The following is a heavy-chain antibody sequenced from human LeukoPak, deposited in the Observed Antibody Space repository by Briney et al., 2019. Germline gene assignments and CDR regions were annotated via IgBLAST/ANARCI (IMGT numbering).Heavy chain of an antibody. D-gene: IGHD6-19*01. V-gene: IGHV4-4*02. CDR2: IYHSGSS. CDR3: ARPPYNSGLGGNWFDP. J-gene: IGHJ5*02. CDR1: GGSISSRNW. Sequence: PSGTLSLTCAVSGGSISSRNWWSWIRQSPGKGLEWIGEIYHSGSSNYNLSFKSRVTISVDKSKNQFSLKVTSVTAADTAVYYCARPPYNSGLGGNWFDPWGQGTLVTVSS.